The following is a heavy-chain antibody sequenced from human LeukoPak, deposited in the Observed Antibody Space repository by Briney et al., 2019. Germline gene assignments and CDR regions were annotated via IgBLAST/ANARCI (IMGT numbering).Heavy chain of an antibody. Sequence: GGSLRLSCAASGFTFSISTLRWVRQAPGKGLEWVSSISGSGTTTYYADSVKGRFTISRDNSKNTLYLQMNNLGAEDTAVYYCAKTISGIYGVSDFWGQGSLVTVSS. D-gene: IGHD3-10*01. CDR2: ISGSGTTT. CDR1: GFTFSIST. J-gene: IGHJ4*02. V-gene: IGHV3-23*01. CDR3: AKTISGIYGVSDF.